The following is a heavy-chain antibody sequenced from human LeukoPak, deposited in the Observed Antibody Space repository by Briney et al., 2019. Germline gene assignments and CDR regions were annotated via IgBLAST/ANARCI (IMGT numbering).Heavy chain of an antibody. J-gene: IGHJ4*02. D-gene: IGHD2-2*02. Sequence: SETLSLTCTVSGGSISNYYWTWIRQPPGKGLEWIGYIYDSGSTKYNPSLNSRVTISLDTSKNQFSLMLRSLTAADTAVYYCARRYTASPGERFDYWGQGTLVTVSS. V-gene: IGHV4-59*08. CDR1: GGSISNYY. CDR3: ARRYTASPGERFDY. CDR2: IYDSGST.